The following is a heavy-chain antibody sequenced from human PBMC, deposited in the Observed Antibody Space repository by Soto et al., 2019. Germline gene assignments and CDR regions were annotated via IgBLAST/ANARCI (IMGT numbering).Heavy chain of an antibody. Sequence: QVQLVESGGGVVQPGRSLRLSCAASGVTFSSYAMHWVRQAPGKGLEWVAVISYDGSNKYYADSVKGRFTISRDNSKNTLYLQMNSLRAEDTAVYYCARDGSRGSYCFDYWGQGTLVTVSS. CDR2: ISYDGSNK. CDR3: ARDGSRGSYCFDY. D-gene: IGHD1-26*01. CDR1: GVTFSSYA. J-gene: IGHJ4*02. V-gene: IGHV3-30-3*01.